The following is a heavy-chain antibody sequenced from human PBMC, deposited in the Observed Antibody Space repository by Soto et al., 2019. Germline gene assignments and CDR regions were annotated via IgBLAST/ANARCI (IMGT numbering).Heavy chain of an antibody. V-gene: IGHV1-69*13. D-gene: IGHD2-2*01. CDR2: IIPIFGTA. J-gene: IGHJ4*02. CDR3: ARPEVRDIVVVLAAFDY. Sequence: ASVKVSCKASGGTSSSYAISWVRQAPGQGLEWMGGIIPIFGTANYAQKFQGRVTITADESTSTAYMELSSLRSEDTAVYYCARPEVRDIVVVLAAFDYWGQGTLVTVSS. CDR1: GGTSSSYA.